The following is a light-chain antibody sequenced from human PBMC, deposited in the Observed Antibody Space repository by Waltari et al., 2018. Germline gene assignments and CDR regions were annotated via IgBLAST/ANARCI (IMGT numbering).Light chain of an antibody. Sequence: QSALTQPPSASGSPGQSVTISSTGTSSDVGGYNYVSWYQQHPGKAPKVMIYEVNKRPSGVPDRFSGSKSGNTASLTVSGLQAEDEADYYCSSYAGSNNLLFGGGTKLTVL. J-gene: IGLJ2*01. V-gene: IGLV2-8*01. CDR2: EVN. CDR1: SSDVGGYNY. CDR3: SSYAGSNNLL.